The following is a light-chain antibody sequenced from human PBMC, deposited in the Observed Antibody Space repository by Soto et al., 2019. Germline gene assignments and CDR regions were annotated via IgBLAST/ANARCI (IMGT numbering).Light chain of an antibody. Sequence: DIQMTQSPSTLSASVGDTVTITCRASQSISNWLAWYQQKPGKAPTLLIYDVSRLESGVPSRFSGSGSGTEFTLTINGLQPGDFATYYCLQHNSSPPTFGQGTKVDIK. CDR1: QSISNW. CDR3: LQHNSSPPT. V-gene: IGKV1-5*01. J-gene: IGKJ1*01. CDR2: DVS.